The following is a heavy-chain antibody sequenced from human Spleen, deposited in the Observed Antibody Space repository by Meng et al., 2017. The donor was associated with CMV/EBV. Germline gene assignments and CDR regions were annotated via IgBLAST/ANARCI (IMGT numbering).Heavy chain of an antibody. CDR1: GFSFGRHW. J-gene: IGHJ6*02. CDR2: IKEDGDEK. CDR3: ASLSRLDYYYGMDV. Sequence: GGSLRLSCAASGFSFGRHWMSWVRQAPGKGLEWVANIKEDGDEKYYVDSVKGRFTISRDNAKKSLFLQMNSLRAEDTAVYYCASLSRLDYYYGMDVWGQGTTVTVSS. V-gene: IGHV3-7*01. D-gene: IGHD2/OR15-2a*01.